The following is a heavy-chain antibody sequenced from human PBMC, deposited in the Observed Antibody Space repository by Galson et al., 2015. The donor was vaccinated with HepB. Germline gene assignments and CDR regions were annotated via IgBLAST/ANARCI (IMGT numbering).Heavy chain of an antibody. V-gene: IGHV3-23*01. CDR3: AKEPPGYFDY. CDR1: GFTFSRYD. Sequence: SLRLSCAASGFTFSRYDMNWVRQAPGKGLEWVAVISGSAGSTNYADPVKGRFSISRDNSKNTLYLQMNGLRAEDTAVYYCAKEPPGYFDYWGQGALVTVSS. CDR2: ISGSAGST. J-gene: IGHJ4*02.